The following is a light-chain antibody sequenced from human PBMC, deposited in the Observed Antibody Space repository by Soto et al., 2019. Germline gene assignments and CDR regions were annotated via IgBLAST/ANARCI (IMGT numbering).Light chain of an antibody. CDR2: GAK. V-gene: IGKV1-17*01. CDR1: QAISNY. CDR3: HQYGSSLGT. J-gene: IGKJ2*01. Sequence: DIQMTQSPSFLSASVGDSVTITCRASQAISNYLNWYQQKKGKPPNLLIFGAKTLQSGVPSRFSGSGSGTEFTLTISRLQPEDFEVYYCHQYGSSLGTFGQGTKVDIK.